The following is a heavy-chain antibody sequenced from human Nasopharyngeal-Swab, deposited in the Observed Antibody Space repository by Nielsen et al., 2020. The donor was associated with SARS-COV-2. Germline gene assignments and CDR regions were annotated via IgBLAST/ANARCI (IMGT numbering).Heavy chain of an antibody. CDR1: GFSVSTKY. D-gene: IGHD3-22*01. Sequence: GGSLRFSCAASGFSVSTKYMSWVRQAPGKGLEWVSSIYAGGSTYYADSVKGRFTISRDNSKNTLYLQMNSLRAEDTAVYYCARGDDSSGYPYSHDYWGQGTLVTVSS. CDR3: ARGDDSSGYPYSHDY. J-gene: IGHJ4*02. CDR2: IYAGGST. V-gene: IGHV3-66*01.